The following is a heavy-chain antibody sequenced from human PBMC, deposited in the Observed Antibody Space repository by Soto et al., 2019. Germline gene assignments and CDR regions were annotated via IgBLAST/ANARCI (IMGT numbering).Heavy chain of an antibody. V-gene: IGHV1-18*01. CDR1: GYTFSSYG. D-gene: IGHD3-9*01. Sequence: QVQLVQSGAEVKKPGASVKVSCKASGYTFSSYGISWVRQAPGQGLEWMGWISAYNGNTNYAQKLQGRVTMTTDTSTSTANMELRSLSSDDTAGYYCASTDNDYDILTGYYLGILHHYFDYWGQGTLVTVST. CDR3: ASTDNDYDILTGYYLGILHHYFDY. J-gene: IGHJ4*02. CDR2: ISAYNGNT.